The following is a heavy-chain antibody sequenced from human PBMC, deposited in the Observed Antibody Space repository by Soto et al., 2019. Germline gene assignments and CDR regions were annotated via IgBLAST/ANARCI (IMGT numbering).Heavy chain of an antibody. J-gene: IGHJ4*02. D-gene: IGHD2-15*01. CDR1: GGTIKSGGYY. V-gene: IGHV4-31*03. CDR2: IYYSGST. Sequence: SMYLTSTFSGGTIKSGGYYWRWIRQHPGKGLEWIGYIYYSGSTYYNPSLKSRVTISVDTSKNQFSLKLSSVTAADTAVYYCARTDGGNFFNYWGQGTLVPVSS. CDR3: ARTDGGNFFNY.